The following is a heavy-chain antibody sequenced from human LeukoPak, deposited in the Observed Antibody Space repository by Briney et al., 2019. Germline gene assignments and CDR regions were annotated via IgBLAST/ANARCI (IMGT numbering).Heavy chain of an antibody. J-gene: IGHJ4*02. V-gene: IGHV3-21*01. CDR1: GFTFSSYS. Sequence: GGSLRLSCAASGFTFSSYSMNWVRQAPGKGLEWVSSISSSSSYIYYADSVKGRFTISRDNAKNSLYLQMNSLRAEDTAVYYCAKDASGTGGFDYWGQGTLVTVSS. CDR2: ISSSSSYI. CDR3: AKDASGTGGFDY. D-gene: IGHD3-10*01.